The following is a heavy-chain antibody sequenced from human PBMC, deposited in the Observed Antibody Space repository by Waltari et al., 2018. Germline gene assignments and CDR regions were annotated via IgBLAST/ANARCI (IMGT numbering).Heavy chain of an antibody. J-gene: IGHJ4*02. CDR3: AHLPAPHCGGDCSFDY. Sequence: QVQLVQSGAEVKKPGSSVKVSCKASGGTFSSYAISWVRQAPGQGLEWMGGFDPEDGETIYAQKFQGRVTMTEDTSTDTAYMELSSLRSEDTAVYYCAHLPAPHCGGDCSFDYWGQGTLVTVSS. D-gene: IGHD2-21*01. CDR2: FDPEDGET. CDR1: GGTFSSYA. V-gene: IGHV1-24*01.